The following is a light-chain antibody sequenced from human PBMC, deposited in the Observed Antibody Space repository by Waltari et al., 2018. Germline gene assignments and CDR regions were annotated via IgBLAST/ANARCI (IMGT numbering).Light chain of an antibody. Sequence: QSALTQPPSASGSPGQSVTISCTGTSNDVGHYDYVSLYQQPPGKVPKLIIYEVTKRPSGVPDRFSGSKSGNTASLTVSGLRAEDEADYYCASWDDSLNGVFGGGTKLTVL. V-gene: IGLV2-8*01. J-gene: IGLJ3*02. CDR1: SNDVGHYDY. CDR3: ASWDDSLNGV. CDR2: EVT.